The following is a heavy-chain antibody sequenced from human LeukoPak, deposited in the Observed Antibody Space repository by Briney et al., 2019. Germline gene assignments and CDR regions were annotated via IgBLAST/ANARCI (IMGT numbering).Heavy chain of an antibody. CDR2: IIPNSGGT. CDR1: GSTFTGYY. D-gene: IGHD3-10*01. CDR3: AKDMVRGVIIPDH. J-gene: IGHJ4*02. Sequence: ASVKVACMPDGSTFTGYYMHWVRQAPGQGLEWMGRIIPNSGGTNYAQKFQGRVTMTRDTSISTANMELSRLRSDDTAVYYCAKDMVRGVIIPDHWGQGTLVTVA. V-gene: IGHV1-2*06.